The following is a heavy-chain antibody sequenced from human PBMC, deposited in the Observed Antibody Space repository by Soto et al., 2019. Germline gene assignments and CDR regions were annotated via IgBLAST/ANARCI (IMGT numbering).Heavy chain of an antibody. J-gene: IGHJ4*02. CDR2: IKSKTDGGTT. V-gene: IGHV3-15*01. CDR1: GFTVSSNY. D-gene: IGHD2-8*01. Sequence: GSLRLSCAASGFTVSSNYMSWVRQAPGKGLEWVGHIKSKTDGGTTDYAAPVKGRFTISRDDSKNTLYLQMNSLKIDDTGVYYFTTDVCTHFMSDYCGQGTLVTVYS. CDR3: TTDVCTHFMSDY.